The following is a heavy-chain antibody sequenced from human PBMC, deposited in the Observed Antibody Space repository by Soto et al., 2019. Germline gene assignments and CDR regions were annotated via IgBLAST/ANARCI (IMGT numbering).Heavy chain of an antibody. CDR2: ISGSYNSI. V-gene: IGHV3-11*01. Sequence: QVHLVDSGGGFVKPGRSLRLSCAASGFVFSDYYMSWIRQAPGKGLEWVSSISGSYNSINYADSVKGRFTVSRDNAKNSLFLQMDSLKIEDTAVYYCARVGQSAADFDFWGQGTLVTVSS. J-gene: IGHJ4*02. CDR3: ARVGQSAADFDF. D-gene: IGHD6-13*01. CDR1: GFVFSDYY.